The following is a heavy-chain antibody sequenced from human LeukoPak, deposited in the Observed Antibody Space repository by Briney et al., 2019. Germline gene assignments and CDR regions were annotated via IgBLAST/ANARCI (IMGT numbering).Heavy chain of an antibody. CDR1: GGSFSGYY. V-gene: IGHV4-34*01. CDR3: ARLPYGSGSYYKNDY. Sequence: PSETLSLTCSVYGGSFSGYYWSWIRHPPGNGLEWIGKINHSGSTNYNPSLKSRVTISVDTSKNQFSLKLSPVTAADTAVYYCARLPYGSGSYYKNDYWGQGTLVTVSS. D-gene: IGHD3-10*01. J-gene: IGHJ4*02. CDR2: INHSGST.